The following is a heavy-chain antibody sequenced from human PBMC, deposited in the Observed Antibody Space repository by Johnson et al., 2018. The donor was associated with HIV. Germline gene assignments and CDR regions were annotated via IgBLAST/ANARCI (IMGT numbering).Heavy chain of an antibody. V-gene: IGHV3-30*02. D-gene: IGHD3-22*01. J-gene: IGHJ3*02. CDR1: GFSFSSTW. CDR2: TQYDGSNK. Sequence: QVQLVESGGGLVQPGGSLRLSCAASGFSFSSTWMTWVRQAPGKGLEWVAFTQYDGSNKYYADSVKGRFTISRDNSKKTVYLQMNSLRAEDTAVYYCAKETRDSRSAFDIWGQGTMVTVSS. CDR3: AKETRDSRSAFDI.